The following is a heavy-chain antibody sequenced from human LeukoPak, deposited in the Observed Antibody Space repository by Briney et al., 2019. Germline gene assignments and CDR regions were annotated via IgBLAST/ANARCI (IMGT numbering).Heavy chain of an antibody. Sequence: SETLSLTCTVSGGSISSSNYYWGWIRQPPGKGLEWIGTIYYSGSTYFNPSLKSRVTISVDTSKNQFSLKLSSVTAADTAVYYCARHQEDFWSGYGVDYWGQGTLVTVSS. CDR2: IYYSGST. CDR3: ARHQEDFWSGYGVDY. D-gene: IGHD3-3*01. V-gene: IGHV4-39*01. J-gene: IGHJ4*02. CDR1: GGSISSSNYY.